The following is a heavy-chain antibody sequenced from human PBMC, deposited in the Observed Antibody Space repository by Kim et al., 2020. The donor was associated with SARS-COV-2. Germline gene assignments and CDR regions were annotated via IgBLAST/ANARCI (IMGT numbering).Heavy chain of an antibody. CDR3: AKDWGLRYNWNYYFDY. CDR1: GFTFSSYG. J-gene: IGHJ4*02. V-gene: IGHV3-30*18. CDR2: ISYDGSNK. D-gene: IGHD1-7*01. Sequence: GGSLRLSCAASGFTFSSYGMHWVRQAPGKGLEWVAVISYDGSNKYYADSVKGRFTISRDNSKNTLYLQMNSLRAEDTAVYYCAKDWGLRYNWNYYFDYWGQGTLVTVSS.